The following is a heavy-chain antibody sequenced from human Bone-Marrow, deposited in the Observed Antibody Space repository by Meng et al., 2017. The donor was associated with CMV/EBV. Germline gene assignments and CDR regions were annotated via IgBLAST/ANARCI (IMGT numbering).Heavy chain of an antibody. CDR1: GYTFTSYG. Sequence: ASVKVSCKASGYTFTSYGISWVRQAPGQGLEWMGWINPNSGGTNYAQKLQGRVTMTRDTSISTAYMELSRLRSDDTAVYYCAREVPRYSFDYWGQGTLVTVSS. V-gene: IGHV1-2*02. CDR3: AREVPRYSFDY. D-gene: IGHD5-18*01. CDR2: INPNSGGT. J-gene: IGHJ4*02.